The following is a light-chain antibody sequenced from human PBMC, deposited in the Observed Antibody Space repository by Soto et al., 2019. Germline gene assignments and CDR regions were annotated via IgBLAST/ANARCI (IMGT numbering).Light chain of an antibody. V-gene: IGKV3-15*01. CDR3: HQYEIWPKT. CDR2: SAS. CDR1: QSVRSN. Sequence: IVMTQYPITMSLATGERDTLSCRASQSVRSNLAWYQQKPGQAPRLLIHSASARAPGIPARFSGSGSGTEFTLTISSLQSEDFAVYFCHQYEIWPKTFSQGAKVDI. J-gene: IGKJ1*01.